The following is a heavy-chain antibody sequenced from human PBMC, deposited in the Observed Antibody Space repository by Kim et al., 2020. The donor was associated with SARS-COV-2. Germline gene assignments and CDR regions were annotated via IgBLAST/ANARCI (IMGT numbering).Heavy chain of an antibody. CDR2: IDSNGSTK. Sequence: GGSLRLSCAASGFSLSNYWMYWVRQVPGKGLVWVSRIDSNGSTKTYADSVKGRFTISGDSATNTLYLQMNSLRAEDTAVYYCEGYYFGMDVWGQGTTVTVSS. V-gene: IGHV3-74*01. J-gene: IGHJ6*02. CDR3: EGYYFGMDV. CDR1: GFSLSNYW.